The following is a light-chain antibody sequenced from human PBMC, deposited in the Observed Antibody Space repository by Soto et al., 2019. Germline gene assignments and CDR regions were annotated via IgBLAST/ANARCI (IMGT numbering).Light chain of an antibody. CDR2: EGS. CDR3: SSYGTTSNYV. V-gene: IGLV2-23*01. J-gene: IGLJ1*01. CDR1: SSDVGSYNL. Sequence: QSALTQPASVSGSPGQSITISCTGTSSDVGSYNLVSWYQHHPGKTPKLMIYEGSRRPSGVSNRFSGSKSGNTASLTISGLQAEDEADYYCSSYGTTSNYVFGTGTKLTVL.